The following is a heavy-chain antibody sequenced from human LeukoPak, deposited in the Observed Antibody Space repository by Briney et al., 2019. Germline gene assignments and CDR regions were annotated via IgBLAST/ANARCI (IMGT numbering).Heavy chain of an antibody. V-gene: IGHV4-61*02. CDR1: GGSFSSSSYY. J-gene: IGHJ4*02. CDR2: IYNTGRV. Sequence: SQTLSLTCTVSGGSFSSSSYYWSWIRQPAGKGLEWIGRIYNTGRVTYHPSLEGRFTISIDTSKNHFSLQLNSVTAADTAVYFCASGDFDCWGQGTLVTVSS. CDR3: ASGDFDC.